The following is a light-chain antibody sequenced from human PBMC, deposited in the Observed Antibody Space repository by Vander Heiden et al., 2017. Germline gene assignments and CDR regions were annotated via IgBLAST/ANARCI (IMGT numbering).Light chain of an antibody. V-gene: IGKV1-39*01. CDR2: AAA. CDR3: QQSYSTPLT. Sequence: DIQLTQSPSSLSASVGDRVTITCRASQSISSYLNWYQQKPGKAPKLLIYAAASLQSEVPSRFSGSGSGTDFTLTIDSLQPEDFATYYCQQSYSTPLTFGGGTKVEIK. J-gene: IGKJ4*01. CDR1: QSISSY.